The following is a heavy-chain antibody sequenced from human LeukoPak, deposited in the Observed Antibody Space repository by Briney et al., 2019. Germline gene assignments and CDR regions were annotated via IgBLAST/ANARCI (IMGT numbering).Heavy chain of an antibody. J-gene: IGHJ5*02. CDR1: GGSISSSSYY. CDR2: IYYSGST. V-gene: IGHV4-39*01. Sequence: PSETLSLTCTVSGGSISSSSYYWGWIRQPPGKGLEWIGSIYYSGSTYYNPSLKSRVTISADTSKKQFSLKLTSVTAADTAMYYCARVFIPGPGAENNWFDPWGRGTLVTVSS. CDR3: ARVFIPGPGAENNWFDP. D-gene: IGHD1-14*01.